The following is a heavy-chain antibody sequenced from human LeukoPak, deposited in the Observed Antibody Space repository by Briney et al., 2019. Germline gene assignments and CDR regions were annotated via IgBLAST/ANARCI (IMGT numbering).Heavy chain of an antibody. V-gene: IGHV6-1*01. CDR3: ARLVGASWFDS. J-gene: IGHJ5*01. D-gene: IGHD1-26*01. CDR2: TYYRSKWYN. Sequence: SQTLSLTCAISGDSVSTNSATWTWLRQSPSRGLEWLGRTYYRSKWYNDYAVSMKSRITINPDTSKNQFSLQLNSVTPEDTAVYYCARLVGASWFDSWGQGTLVTVSS. CDR1: GDSVSTNSAT.